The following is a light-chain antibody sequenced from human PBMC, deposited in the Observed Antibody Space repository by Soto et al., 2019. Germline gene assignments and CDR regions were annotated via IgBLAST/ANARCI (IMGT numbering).Light chain of an antibody. V-gene: IGKV3-15*01. CDR3: QQYYNWALT. Sequence: EIVMTQSPATLSVSPGERATLSCRASQSVSSNLAWYQQKPGQAPSLLIYGASTRATGIPARFSGSGSGTEFTLTISSLQSEDFAVYYCQQYYNWALTFGGGTKVEIK. J-gene: IGKJ4*01. CDR1: QSVSSN. CDR2: GAS.